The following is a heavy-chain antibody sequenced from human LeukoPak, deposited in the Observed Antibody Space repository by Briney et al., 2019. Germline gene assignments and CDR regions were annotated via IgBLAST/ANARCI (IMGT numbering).Heavy chain of an antibody. J-gene: IGHJ4*02. CDR2: IYYSGST. CDR1: GGSISSYY. D-gene: IGHD6-19*01. V-gene: IGHV4-59*12. CDR3: AREGIAVAGIGEFDY. Sequence: PSETLSLTCTVSGGSISSYYWSWIRQPPGKGLEWIGYIYYSGSTNYNPSLKSRVTISVDTSKNQFSLKLSSVTAADTAVYYCAREGIAVAGIGEFDYWGQGTLVTVSS.